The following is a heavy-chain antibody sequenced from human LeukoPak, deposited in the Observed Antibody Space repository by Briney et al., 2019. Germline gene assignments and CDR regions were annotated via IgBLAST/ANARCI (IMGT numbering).Heavy chain of an antibody. CDR3: ARHRCSGGSCYPMNWFDP. V-gene: IGHV4-39*01. D-gene: IGHD2-15*01. CDR1: GGSISSSSYY. J-gene: IGHJ5*02. CDR2: IYYSRST. Sequence: PSETLSLTCTVSGGSISSSSYYWGWIRQPPGKGLEWIGSIYYSRSTYYNPSLKSRVTISVDTSKNQFSLKLSSVTAADTAVYYCARHRCSGGSCYPMNWFDPWGQGTLVTVSS.